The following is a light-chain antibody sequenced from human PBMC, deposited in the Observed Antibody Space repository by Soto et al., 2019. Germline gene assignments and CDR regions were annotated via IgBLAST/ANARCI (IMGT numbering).Light chain of an antibody. CDR1: QSISSW. Sequence: DIQMTQSPSTLSASVGDRVTITCRASQSISSWLAWYQQKPGKAPKLLIYKASNLESGVPSRFSGSGSGTEFTLIISGLQHDDFATYYCQQYNSYWMFGQGTKVEIK. V-gene: IGKV1-5*03. CDR2: KAS. J-gene: IGKJ1*01. CDR3: QQYNSYWM.